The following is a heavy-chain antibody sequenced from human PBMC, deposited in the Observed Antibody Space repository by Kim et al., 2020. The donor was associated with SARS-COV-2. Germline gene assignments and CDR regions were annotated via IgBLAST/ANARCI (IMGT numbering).Heavy chain of an antibody. Sequence: GGSLRLSCAASGFTFSSYAMHWVRQAPGKGLEWVAVISYDGSNKYYADSVKGRFTISRVNSKNTLYLQMNSLRAEDTAVYYCARGYDILTGYLTPDYWG. V-gene: IGHV3-30*04. CDR3: ARGYDILTGYLTPDY. J-gene: IGHJ4*01. D-gene: IGHD3-9*01. CDR2: ISYDGSNK. CDR1: GFTFSSYA.